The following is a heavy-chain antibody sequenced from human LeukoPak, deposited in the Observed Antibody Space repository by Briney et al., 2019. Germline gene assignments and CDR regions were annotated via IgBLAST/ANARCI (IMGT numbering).Heavy chain of an antibody. CDR1: GFTFDDYS. CDR3: AKEVRGSRWTGFDY. J-gene: IGHJ4*02. V-gene: IGHV3-43*01. CDR2: INKDGDTT. Sequence: GGSLRLSCAASGFTFDDYSIHWVRQAPGRGLEWVSLINKDGDTTYYADSVKGRSTISRDNSKNSLYLQMNSLRTEDTALYYCAKEVRGSRWTGFDYWGQGTLVTVSS. D-gene: IGHD6-13*01.